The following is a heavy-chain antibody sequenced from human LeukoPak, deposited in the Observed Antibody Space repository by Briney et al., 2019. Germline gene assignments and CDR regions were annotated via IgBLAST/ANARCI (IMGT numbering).Heavy chain of an antibody. CDR3: GKVPYSGSDNWFDP. CDR2: ITGSGGST. Sequence: GGSLRLSCAASGFTFSSYAMSWVRQAPGKGLEWVSAITGSGGSTYYADSVKGRFTIHRDNSKNTLYLQMNSRRAEDTAVYYCGKVPYSGSDNWFDPWGQGTLVTVSS. D-gene: IGHD1-26*01. V-gene: IGHV3-23*01. J-gene: IGHJ5*02. CDR1: GFTFSSYA.